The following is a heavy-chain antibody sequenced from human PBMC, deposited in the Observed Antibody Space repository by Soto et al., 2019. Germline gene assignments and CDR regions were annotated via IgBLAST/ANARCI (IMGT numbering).Heavy chain of an antibody. CDR2: ISSSSSYI. D-gene: IGHD5-12*01. V-gene: IGHV3-21*01. CDR1: GFTFSSYS. CDR3: AIHSFVDIVSSTPSFSCDY. Sequence: GASLRPSSAASGFTFSSYSMNWVRPAAVKGLESVSSISSSSSYIYYADSVKGRFTISRDNAKNSLYLQMNSLRAEDTAVYYCAIHSFVDIVSSTPSFSCDYWGLGTLVTVSS. J-gene: IGHJ4*02.